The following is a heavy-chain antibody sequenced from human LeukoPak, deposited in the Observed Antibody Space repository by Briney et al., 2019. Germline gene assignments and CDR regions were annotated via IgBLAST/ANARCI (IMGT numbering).Heavy chain of an antibody. CDR3: AQGRTSEESYFDY. CDR1: GYTFTSYY. CDR2: INPSGGST. J-gene: IGHJ4*02. Sequence: ASVKVSCKASGYTFTSYYIHWVRRAPGQGLEWMGIINPSGGSTSYAQKFQGRVTMTRDTSTSTVYMELSSLRSEDTAVYYCAQGRTSEESYFDYWGQGTLVTVSS. D-gene: IGHD1-14*01. V-gene: IGHV1-46*01.